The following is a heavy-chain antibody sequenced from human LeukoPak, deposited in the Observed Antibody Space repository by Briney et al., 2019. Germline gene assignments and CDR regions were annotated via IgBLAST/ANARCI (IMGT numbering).Heavy chain of an antibody. CDR2: ISSSSSYI. CDR1: EFTFSSYG. J-gene: IGHJ4*02. Sequence: PGGTLRLPCAASEFTFSSYGMSWVRQAPAKGLEWVSSISSSSSYIYYADSVKGRFTISRDNAKNSLYLQMNSLRAEDTAVYFCARGGSGSQFDYWGQGTLVTVSS. V-gene: IGHV3-21*01. D-gene: IGHD6-19*01. CDR3: ARGGSGSQFDY.